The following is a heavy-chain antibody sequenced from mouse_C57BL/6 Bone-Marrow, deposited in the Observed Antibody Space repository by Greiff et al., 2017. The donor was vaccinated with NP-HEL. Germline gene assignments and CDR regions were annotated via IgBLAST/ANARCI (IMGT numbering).Heavy chain of an antibody. V-gene: IGHV1-63*01. D-gene: IGHD2-4*01. CDR3: ARNYDYDPGGFAY. Sequence: VQLQQSGAELVRPGTSVKMSCKASGYTFTNYWIGWAKQRPGHGLEWIGDIYPGGGYTNYNEKFKGKATLTADQSSSTASMQFSSLTSEDSAIYYCARNYDYDPGGFAYWGQGTLVTVSA. CDR2: IYPGGGYT. CDR1: GYTFTNYW. J-gene: IGHJ3*01.